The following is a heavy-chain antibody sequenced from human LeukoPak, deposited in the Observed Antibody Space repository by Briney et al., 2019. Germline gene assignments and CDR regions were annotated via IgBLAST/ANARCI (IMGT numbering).Heavy chain of an antibody. CDR2: IKEDASEK. Sequence: GGSLRLSCAASGFTFGSCWMSWVRQAPRKGLEWVANIKEDASEKYYVDSVKGRFTISRDNAKNSLFLQMNSLRAEDTAVYYCAREEIAARRKPHTYWGQGTLVTVSS. CDR1: GFTFGSCW. D-gene: IGHD6-6*01. V-gene: IGHV3-7*03. J-gene: IGHJ4*02. CDR3: AREEIAARRKPHTY.